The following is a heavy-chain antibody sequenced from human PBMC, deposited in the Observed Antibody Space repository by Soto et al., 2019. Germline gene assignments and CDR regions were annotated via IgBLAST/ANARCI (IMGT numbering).Heavy chain of an antibody. D-gene: IGHD3-16*01. CDR1: GGSISSSSYY. V-gene: IGHV4-39*01. J-gene: IGHJ4*02. Sequence: SETLSLTCTVSGGSISSSSYYWGWIRQPPGKGLEWIGSIYYSGSTYYNPSLKSRVTISVDTSKNQFSLKLSSVTAADTAVYYCATLEEDYVWGSYSPFDYWGQGTLVTVSS. CDR2: IYYSGST. CDR3: ATLEEDYVWGSYSPFDY.